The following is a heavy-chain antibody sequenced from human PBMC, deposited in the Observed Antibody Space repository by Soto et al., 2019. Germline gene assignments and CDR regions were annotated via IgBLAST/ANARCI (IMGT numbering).Heavy chain of an antibody. CDR1: GDSISHYY. V-gene: IGHV4-59*01. CDR2: IYYSGGT. Sequence: SETLSLTCTVSGDSISHYYWNWIRQPPGKGLEWIGYIYYSGGTNYNPSLKSRVTISLDTSKNQFSLKLSSVTAADTAVYYCARVSSGWYYFDYWGQGTLVTVS. J-gene: IGHJ4*02. D-gene: IGHD6-19*01. CDR3: ARVSSGWYYFDY.